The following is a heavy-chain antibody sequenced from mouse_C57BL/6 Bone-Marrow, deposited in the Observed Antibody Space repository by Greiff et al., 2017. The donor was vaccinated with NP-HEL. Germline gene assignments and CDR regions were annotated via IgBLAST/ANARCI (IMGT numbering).Heavy chain of an antibody. CDR3: ARPSPHWYFDV. CDR2: INPNNGGT. CDR1: GYTFTDYN. V-gene: IGHV1-18*01. Sequence: VQLQQSGPELVKPGASVKIPCKASGYTFTDYNMDWVKQSHGKSLEWIGDINPNNGGTIYNQKFKGKATLTVDKSSSIAYMELRSLSSEDTAVYYGARPSPHWYFDVWGTGTTVTVSS. J-gene: IGHJ1*03.